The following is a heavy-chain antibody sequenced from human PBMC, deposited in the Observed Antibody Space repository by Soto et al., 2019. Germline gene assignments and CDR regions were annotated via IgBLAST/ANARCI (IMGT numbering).Heavy chain of an antibody. J-gene: IGHJ3*02. CDR3: ARDDAFGNENGFDI. V-gene: IGHV3-33*01. D-gene: IGHD1-1*01. CDR1: GFPFSTYG. CDR2: IVSDGSAK. Sequence: QVQLVESGGGVVQPGTSLRLYCAVSGFPFSTYGFHWVRQPPGKGLEWVAVIVSDGSAKYHADSVEGRFTISRDNSKDTLYLQMNSLRAEDTAVYYCARDDAFGNENGFDIWGQGTMVTVSS.